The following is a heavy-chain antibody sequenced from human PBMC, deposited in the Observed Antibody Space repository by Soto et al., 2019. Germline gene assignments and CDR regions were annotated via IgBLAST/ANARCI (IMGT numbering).Heavy chain of an antibody. J-gene: IGHJ4*02. CDR1: GFTFSSHG. Sequence: GGSLRLSCAASGFTFSSHGMHWVRQAPGKGLEWVTLISYDGSIKYYADSVKGRFTISRDNSKNALHLQMNSLRPDDTALYYCAKGAYGSGSLYYFDYWGQGTLVTV. CDR2: ISYDGSIK. CDR3: AKGAYGSGSLYYFDY. D-gene: IGHD3-10*01. V-gene: IGHV3-30*18.